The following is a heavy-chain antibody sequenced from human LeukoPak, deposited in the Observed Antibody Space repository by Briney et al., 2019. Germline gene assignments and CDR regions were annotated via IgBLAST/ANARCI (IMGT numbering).Heavy chain of an antibody. Sequence: PGGSLRLSCAASGFTFSNAWMSWVRQAPGKGLEWVSAISGSGGSTYYADSVKGRFTISRDNSKNTLYLQMNSLRAEDTAVYYCAKDRQWSGYPYPRYWGQGTLVTVSS. CDR2: ISGSGGST. CDR1: GFTFSNAW. V-gene: IGHV3-23*01. D-gene: IGHD6-25*01. CDR3: AKDRQWSGYPYPRY. J-gene: IGHJ4*02.